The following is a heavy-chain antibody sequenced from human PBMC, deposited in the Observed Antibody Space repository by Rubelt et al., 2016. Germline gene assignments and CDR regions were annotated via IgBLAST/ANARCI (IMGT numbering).Heavy chain of an antibody. Sequence: QVQLVQSGAEVKKPGASVKVSCKASGYTFTSYYMHWVRQAPGQGLEWMGIINPSGGSTTYARKFQGRVTMTRATSPSTVSMALSSLGCEDTAVYYCARVGFYYDSGSYVDWGQGTLVTVSS. V-gene: IGHV1-46*01. J-gene: IGHJ4*02. CDR1: GYTFTSYY. CDR3: ARVGFYYDSGSYVD. D-gene: IGHD3-10*01. CDR2: INPSGGST.